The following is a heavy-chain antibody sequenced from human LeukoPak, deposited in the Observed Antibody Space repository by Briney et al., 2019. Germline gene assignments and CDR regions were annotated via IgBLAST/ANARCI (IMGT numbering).Heavy chain of an antibody. CDR2: ISVRGGST. J-gene: IGHJ3*02. CDR3: AKELLWFGELLSDDAFDI. V-gene: IGHV3-23*01. Sequence: GGSLRLSCAVSGFTFSRYAMSWVREAPGKGLEWVSAISVRGGSTYYADSVKGRITISRDNSKNTLYLQMNSLRVEDTAVYYCAKELLWFGELLSDDAFDIWGQGTMVTVSS. D-gene: IGHD3-10*01. CDR1: GFTFSRYA.